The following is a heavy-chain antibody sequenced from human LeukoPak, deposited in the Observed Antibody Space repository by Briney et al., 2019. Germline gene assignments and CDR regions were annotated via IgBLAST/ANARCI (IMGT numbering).Heavy chain of an antibody. D-gene: IGHD6-13*01. CDR3: ARGDFSWPLGYYYYYMDV. CDR2: IIPIFGTA. Sequence: GASVKVSCKASGGTFSSYAISWVRQAPGQGLEWMGGIIPIFGTANYAQKFQGRVTITADESTSTAYMELSSLRSEDTAVHYCARGDFSWPLGYYYYYMDVWGKGTTVTVSS. CDR1: GGTFSSYA. J-gene: IGHJ6*03. V-gene: IGHV1-69*01.